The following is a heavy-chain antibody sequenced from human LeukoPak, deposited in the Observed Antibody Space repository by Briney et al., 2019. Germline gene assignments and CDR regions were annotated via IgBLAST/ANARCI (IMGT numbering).Heavy chain of an antibody. D-gene: IGHD6-13*01. V-gene: IGHV3-21*01. Sequence: GGSLRLSCAASGFTFSSYSMNWVRQAPGKGLEWVSSISSSSSYIYYADSVKGRFTISRDNAKNSLYLQMNSLRAEDTAVYYCAREGIAAAGAGGDYWGQGTLVTVSS. CDR3: AREGIAAAGAGGDY. J-gene: IGHJ4*02. CDR1: GFTFSSYS. CDR2: ISSSSSYI.